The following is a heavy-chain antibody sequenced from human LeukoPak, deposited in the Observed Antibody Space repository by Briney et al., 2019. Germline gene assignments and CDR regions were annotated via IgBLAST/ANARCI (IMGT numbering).Heavy chain of an antibody. V-gene: IGHV1-24*01. D-gene: IGHD1-26*01. J-gene: IGHJ4*02. CDR3: ATDLAYSGSYSSY. CDR2: FDPEDGET. Sequence: FDPEDGETIYAQKFQGRVTMTEDTSTDTAYMELSSLRSEDTAVYYCATDLAYSGSYSSYWGQGTLVTVSS.